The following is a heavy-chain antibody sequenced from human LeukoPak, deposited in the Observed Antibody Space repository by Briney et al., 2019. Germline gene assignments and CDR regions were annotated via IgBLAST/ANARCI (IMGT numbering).Heavy chain of an antibody. D-gene: IGHD1-26*01. CDR2: LKSKTDGGTT. CDR1: GFTFTNAW. V-gene: IGHV3-15*01. CDR3: TTGLSEGNSGAYYPVFFDH. J-gene: IGHJ4*02. Sequence: GGSLRLSCTASGFTFTNAWMNWVRQAPGKGLEWVGRLKSKTDGGTTHYAAPVKGRFTISRDDSNNTLYLQMNSLKAEDAGVYYCTTGLSEGNSGAYYPVFFDHWGLGELVSVSS.